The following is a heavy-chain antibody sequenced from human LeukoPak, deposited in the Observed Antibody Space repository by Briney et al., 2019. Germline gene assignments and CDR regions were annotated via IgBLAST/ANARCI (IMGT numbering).Heavy chain of an antibody. CDR3: RAATRYLDYYYDY. CDR1: RFTFNIFG. CDR2: ISFDGSNK. J-gene: IGHJ4*02. Sequence: GRSLRLSCAASRFTFNIFGMHWVRQAPGKGLEWVAVISFDGSNKYYADSVRGRFTISRDNSRDTLYPQMSSLTIEDTAVYYCRAATRYLDYYYDYWGRGTLVTVSS. V-gene: IGHV3-30*03. D-gene: IGHD3-22*01.